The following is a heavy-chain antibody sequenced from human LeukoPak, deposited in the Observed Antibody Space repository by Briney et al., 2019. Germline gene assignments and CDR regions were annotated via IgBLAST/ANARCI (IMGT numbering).Heavy chain of an antibody. Sequence: GASVKVSCKASGYTFTGYYMHWVRQAPGQGLEWMGRTNPNSGGTNYAQKFQGRVTMTRDTSISTAYMELSRLRSDDTAVYYCARDIIAARPRSGYWGQGTLVTVSS. CDR3: ARDIIAARPRSGY. CDR2: TNPNSGGT. V-gene: IGHV1-2*06. CDR1: GYTFTGYY. D-gene: IGHD6-6*01. J-gene: IGHJ4*02.